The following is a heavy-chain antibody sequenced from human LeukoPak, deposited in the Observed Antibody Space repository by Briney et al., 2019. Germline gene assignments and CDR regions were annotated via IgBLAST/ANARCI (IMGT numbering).Heavy chain of an antibody. V-gene: IGHV3-33*03. J-gene: IGHJ4*02. CDR1: GFTFSSYG. CDR2: IWYDGSNK. Sequence: GGSLRLSCAASGFTFSSYGMHWVRQAPGKGLEWVAVIWYDGSNKYYADSVKGRFTISRDNSKNTLYLQMNSLRAEDTAVYYCAKFSPYGDVGYWGQGTLVTVSS. CDR3: AKFSPYGDVGY. D-gene: IGHD4-17*01.